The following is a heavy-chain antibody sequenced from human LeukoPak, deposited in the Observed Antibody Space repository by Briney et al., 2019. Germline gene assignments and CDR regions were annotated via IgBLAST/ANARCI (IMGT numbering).Heavy chain of an antibody. J-gene: IGHJ2*01. Sequence: SETLSLTCAVSGDSITNRNWWNWVRQPPGKGLERIGEISHSGSTNYNPSLKSRVTISVDKSKNEFSLNLSSVTAADTAVYYCARDSPAYCSGGNCYNWYFDLWGRGTLVSVSS. CDR1: GDSITNRNW. V-gene: IGHV4-4*02. CDR2: ISHSGST. D-gene: IGHD2-15*01. CDR3: ARDSPAYCSGGNCYNWYFDL.